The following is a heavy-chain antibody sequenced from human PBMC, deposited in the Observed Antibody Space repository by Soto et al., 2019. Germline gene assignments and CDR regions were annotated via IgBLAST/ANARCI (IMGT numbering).Heavy chain of an antibody. CDR1: GYTFTSYA. Sequence: ASVKVSCKASGYTFTSYAMHWVRQAPGQRLEWMGWINAGNGNTKYSQKFQGRVTITRDTSASTACMELSSLRSEDTAVYYCARAFVSYYYYGMDVWGQGTTVTVSS. CDR3: ARAFVSYYYYGMDV. CDR2: INAGNGNT. V-gene: IGHV1-3*01. J-gene: IGHJ6*02.